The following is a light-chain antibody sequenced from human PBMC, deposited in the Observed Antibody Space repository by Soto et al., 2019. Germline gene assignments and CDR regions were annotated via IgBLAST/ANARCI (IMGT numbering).Light chain of an antibody. CDR2: DVS. V-gene: IGLV2-14*01. J-gene: IGLJ1*01. CDR1: SSDVGAYNY. Sequence: QSALTQPVSESGSPGQSITMSCTGTSSDVGAYNYVYWYRQHPGKAPKLIIYDVSNRPSGVSNRFSGSKSGNTASLIISGLQAEDEADYYCTSYTSSSGYVFGTGTKLTVL. CDR3: TSYTSSSGYV.